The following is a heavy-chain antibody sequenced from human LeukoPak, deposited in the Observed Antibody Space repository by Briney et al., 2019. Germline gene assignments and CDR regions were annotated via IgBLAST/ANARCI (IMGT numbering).Heavy chain of an antibody. Sequence: ASVKVSCKASGYTFTGYYVHWVRQAPGQGLEWMGWINPNSGGTNYAQQFQGRVTMTRDTSISTTYMELSRLTSDDTAVYYCARGGGSYHVDYWGQGTLVTVSS. CDR1: GYTFTGYY. CDR3: ARGGGSYHVDY. V-gene: IGHV1-2*02. D-gene: IGHD1-26*01. CDR2: INPNSGGT. J-gene: IGHJ4*02.